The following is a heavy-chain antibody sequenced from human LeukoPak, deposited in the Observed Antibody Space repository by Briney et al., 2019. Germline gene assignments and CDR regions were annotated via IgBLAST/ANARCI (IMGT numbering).Heavy chain of an antibody. CDR2: INPNSGGT. CDR3: ARDISSSWPGIGY. Sequence: ASVKVSCKASGYTFTGYYMHWVRQAPGQGLEWMGWINPNSGGTNYAQKLQGRVTMTTDTSTSTAYMELRSLRSDDTAVYYCARDISSSWPGIGYWGQGTLVTVSS. J-gene: IGHJ4*02. CDR1: GYTFTGYY. V-gene: IGHV1-2*02. D-gene: IGHD6-13*01.